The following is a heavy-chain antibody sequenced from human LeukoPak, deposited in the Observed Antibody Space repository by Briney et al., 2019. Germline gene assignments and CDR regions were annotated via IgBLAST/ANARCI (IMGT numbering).Heavy chain of an antibody. CDR1: GYSFSSYW. Sequence: GESLKISGKGLGYSFSSYWNAWVRQRPGKGLEWRGIIYPGGSETRYDPSFQGQVTISADSSTSTAYLQWSSLRASDTAMYYCARASRDGYNQNFDHWGQGTLVTVSS. D-gene: IGHD5-24*01. J-gene: IGHJ4*02. CDR3: ARASRDGYNQNFDH. V-gene: IGHV5-51*01. CDR2: IYPGGSET.